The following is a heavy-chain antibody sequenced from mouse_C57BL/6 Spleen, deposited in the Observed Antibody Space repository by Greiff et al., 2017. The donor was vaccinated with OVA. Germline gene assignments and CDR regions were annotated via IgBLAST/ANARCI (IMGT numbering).Heavy chain of an antibody. V-gene: IGHV1-82*01. Sequence: VKLQESGPELVKPGASVKISCKASGYAFSSSWMNWVKQRPGKGLEWIGRIYPGDGDTNYNGKFKGKATLTADKSSSTAYMQLSSLTSEDSAVYFCADGYWFAYWGQGTLVTVSA. D-gene: IGHD2-3*01. CDR1: GYAFSSSW. CDR2: IYPGDGDT. CDR3: ADGYWFAY. J-gene: IGHJ3*01.